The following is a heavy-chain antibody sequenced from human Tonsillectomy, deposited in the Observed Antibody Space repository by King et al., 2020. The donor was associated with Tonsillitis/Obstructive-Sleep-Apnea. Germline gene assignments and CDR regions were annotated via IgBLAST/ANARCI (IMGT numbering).Heavy chain of an antibody. V-gene: IGHV1-58*01. CDR3: AAEPLDFWSGYAPQAQYGHYYYYMDV. CDR2: IVCDSGNK. Sequence: QLVQSGPEVKKPGTSVKVSCKAAVFTFSSSAVQWVRQARGQRLEWIGWIVCDSGNKNYAHKIQERDTITRDMSTSTSYMELGSLSSEDSAVYFCAAEPLDFWSGYAPQAQYGHYYYYMDVWGKGTTVTVSS. CDR1: VFTFSSSA. J-gene: IGHJ6*03. D-gene: IGHD3-3*01.